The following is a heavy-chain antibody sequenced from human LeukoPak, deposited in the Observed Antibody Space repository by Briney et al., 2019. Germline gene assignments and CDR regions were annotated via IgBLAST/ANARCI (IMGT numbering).Heavy chain of an antibody. CDR3: ARDRRTGTTFSFDY. CDR1: GGSISSGSYY. V-gene: IGHV4-61*02. J-gene: IGHJ4*02. D-gene: IGHD1-7*01. CDR2: IYTSGST. Sequence: SETLSLTCTVSGGSISSGSYYRSWIRQPAGKGLEWIGRIYTSGSTNYNPSLKSRATISVDTSKNQFSLKLSSVTAADTDVYYCARDRRTGTTFSFDYWGQGTLVTVSS.